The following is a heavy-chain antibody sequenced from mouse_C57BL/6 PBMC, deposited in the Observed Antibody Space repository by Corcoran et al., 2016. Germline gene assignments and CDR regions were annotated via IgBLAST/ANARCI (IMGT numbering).Heavy chain of an antibody. V-gene: IGHV1-80*01. CDR3: ARSNYGSSYGNYFDY. Sequence: QVQLQQSGAELVKPGASVKISCKASGYAFSSYWMNWVKQRPGKGLEWIGRIYPGDGDTNYNGKFKGKATLTADKSSSTAYMQLSSLTSEDSAVYFCARSNYGSSYGNYFDYWGQGTTLTVSS. CDR1: GYAFSSYW. J-gene: IGHJ2*01. CDR2: IYPGDGDT. D-gene: IGHD1-1*01.